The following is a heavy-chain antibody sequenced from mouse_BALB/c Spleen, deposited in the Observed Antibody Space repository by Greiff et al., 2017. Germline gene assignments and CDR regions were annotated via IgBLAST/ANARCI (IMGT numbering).Heavy chain of an antibody. CDR2: ISSGSSTI. CDR1: GFTFSSFG. CDR3: ARGSSGAMDV. Sequence: EVQLVESGGGLVQPGGSRKLSCAASGFTFSSFGMHWVRQAPEKGLEWVAYISSGSSTIYYADTVKGRFTISRDNPKNTLFLQMTSLRSEDTAMYCYARGSSGAMDVWGQGTSVTVSS. V-gene: IGHV5-17*02. J-gene: IGHJ4*01.